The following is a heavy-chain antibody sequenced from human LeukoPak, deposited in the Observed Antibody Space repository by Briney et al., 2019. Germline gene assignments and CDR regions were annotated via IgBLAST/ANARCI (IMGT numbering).Heavy chain of an antibody. V-gene: IGHV3-9*03. J-gene: IGHJ4*02. CDR1: GFTFDDYA. Sequence: GGSLRLSCAASGFTFDDYAMHWVRQAPGKGLDWVSSFSWNSGTIGYADSVKGRFTIYRDNAKNSLYLQMNSLRAEDMALYYCAKDLYRGEDTAMVTFDYWGQGTLVTVSS. CDR2: FSWNSGTI. CDR3: AKDLYRGEDTAMVTFDY. D-gene: IGHD5-18*01.